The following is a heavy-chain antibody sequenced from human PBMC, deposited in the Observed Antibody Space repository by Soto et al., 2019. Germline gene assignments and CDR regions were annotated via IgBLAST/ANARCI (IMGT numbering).Heavy chain of an antibody. V-gene: IGHV4-38-2*01. CDR2: IYLNGST. D-gene: IGHD1-26*01. CDR3: ASEESGSYYDN. J-gene: IGHJ4*02. CDR1: GYSISSGYY. Sequence: SETLSLTLAVSGYSISSGYYWGWIRPPPGKGLWWRVSIYLNGSTYYNASLKSRVTISADKSNSQFSLNLRSVTAADRAVYYCASEESGSYYDNWGQGTLVTVSS.